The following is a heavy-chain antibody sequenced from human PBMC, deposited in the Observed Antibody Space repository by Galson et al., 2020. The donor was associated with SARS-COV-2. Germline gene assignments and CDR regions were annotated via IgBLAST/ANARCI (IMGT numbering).Heavy chain of an antibody. CDR3: ASWDKSGGVDDNVIDV. Sequence: LSLTCAASQFSFGSYSMNWVRQAPGKGLEWVSYISSSSRTIYYADSVKGRFTISRDNAKNSLYLQMNSLRDEDTAVYYCASWDKSGGVDDNVIDVWGQGSTVTVSS. J-gene: IGHJ6*02. CDR2: ISSSSRTI. CDR1: QFSFGSYS. V-gene: IGHV3-48*02. D-gene: IGHD1-26*01.